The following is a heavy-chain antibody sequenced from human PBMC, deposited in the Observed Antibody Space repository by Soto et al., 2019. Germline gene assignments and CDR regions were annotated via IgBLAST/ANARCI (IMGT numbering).Heavy chain of an antibody. J-gene: IGHJ4*02. CDR1: GFAFGSYS. D-gene: IGHD5-12*01. V-gene: IGHV3-21*01. Sequence: GGSLRLSCAASGFAFGSYSINWVRQAPGKGLEWVSSISSTGSYIYYADSVRGRFTISRDNAKNSLYLQMNSLRAEDTAVYYCARDMFSMVATFRVFDYWGQGTLVTVSS. CDR2: ISSTGSYI. CDR3: ARDMFSMVATFRVFDY.